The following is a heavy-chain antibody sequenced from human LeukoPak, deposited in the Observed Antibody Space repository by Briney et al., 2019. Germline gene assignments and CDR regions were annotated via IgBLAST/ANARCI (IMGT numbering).Heavy chain of an antibody. CDR3: TRALGYDFWDLMY. D-gene: IGHD3-3*01. V-gene: IGHV3-49*04. CDR2: IRSKAYGGTT. CDR1: GFTFGDYA. J-gene: IGHJ4*02. Sequence: GSLRLSCTASGFTFGDYAMSWVRQAPGKGLEWVGFIRSKAYGGTTEYAASVKGRFTISRDDSKSIAYLQMNSLKAEDTAEYYCTRALGYDFWDLMYWGQGTLVTVSS.